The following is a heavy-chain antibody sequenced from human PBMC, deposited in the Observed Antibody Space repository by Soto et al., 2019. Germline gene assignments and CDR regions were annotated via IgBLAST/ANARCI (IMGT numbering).Heavy chain of an antibody. CDR3: ARTVLAAGMFDP. CDR1: GYTFTSYG. J-gene: IGHJ5*02. Sequence: ASVKVSCKASGYTFTSYGISWVRQAPGQGLEWMGWISAYNGNTNYAQKLQGRVTMTTDTSTSTAYMELRSLRSDDTAVYYFARTVLAAGMFDPWGQGTLVTVSS. V-gene: IGHV1-18*01. CDR2: ISAYNGNT. D-gene: IGHD6-13*01.